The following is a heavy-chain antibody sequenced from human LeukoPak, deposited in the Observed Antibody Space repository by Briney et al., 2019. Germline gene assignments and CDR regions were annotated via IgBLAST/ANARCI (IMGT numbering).Heavy chain of an antibody. J-gene: IGHJ6*03. CDR1: GFTFSSYS. CDR2: ISSSSSYI. D-gene: IGHD3-3*01. Sequence: PGGSLRLSCAASGFTFSSYSMNWVRQAPGKGLEWVSSISSSSSYIYYADSVKGRFTISRDNAKNSLYLQMNSLGAEDTAVYYCARCQGPYDFWSGYYKYYYYYYMDVWGKGTTVTVSS. V-gene: IGHV3-21*01. CDR3: ARCQGPYDFWSGYYKYYYYYYMDV.